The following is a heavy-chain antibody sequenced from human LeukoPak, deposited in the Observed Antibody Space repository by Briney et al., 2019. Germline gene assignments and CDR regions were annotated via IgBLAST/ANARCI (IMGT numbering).Heavy chain of an antibody. CDR1: GYTLTELS. V-gene: IGHV1-24*01. J-gene: IGHJ5*02. CDR2: FDPEDGET. CDR3: ATGGTGYSSSWKEGP. Sequence: ASVTVSCKVSGYTLTELSMHWVRQAPGKGLEWMGGFDPEDGETIYAQKFQGRVTMTEDTSTDTAYMELSSLRSEDTAVYYCATGGTGYSSSWKEGPWGQGTLVTVSS. D-gene: IGHD6-13*01.